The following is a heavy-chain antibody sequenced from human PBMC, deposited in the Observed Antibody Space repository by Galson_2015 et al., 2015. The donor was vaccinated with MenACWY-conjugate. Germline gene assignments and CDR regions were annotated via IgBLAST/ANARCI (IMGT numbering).Heavy chain of an antibody. V-gene: IGHV4-34*01. Sequence: SETLSLTCAVYGGSFSGYYWTWIRQPPGKGLEWIGKIDHSGSGDNNPSLESRVTISVDTSKNQFSLILSSVTASDTAVYYCARGPAPLLSYDGSGYYPNYFDYWGQGTLVTVSS. CDR1: GGSFSGYY. D-gene: IGHD3-22*01. CDR3: ARGPAPLLSYDGSGYYPNYFDY. J-gene: IGHJ4*02. CDR2: IDHSGSG.